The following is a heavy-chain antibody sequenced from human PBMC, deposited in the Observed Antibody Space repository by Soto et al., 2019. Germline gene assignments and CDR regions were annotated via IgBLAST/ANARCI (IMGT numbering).Heavy chain of an antibody. D-gene: IGHD3-10*01. CDR2: ISHSGSST. CDR3: AKGSWVHHGSEGGNWLDP. J-gene: IGHJ5*02. V-gene: IGHV3-23*01. CDR1: GVTFSNYA. Sequence: PGGSLRLSCAASGVTFSNYAMNWVRQAPGKGLEWVSGISHSGSSTHYADSVKGRFTISRDNSKNTLFLQMNSLTAEDTAVYYCAKGSWVHHGSEGGNWLDPRGQGTLVTVSS.